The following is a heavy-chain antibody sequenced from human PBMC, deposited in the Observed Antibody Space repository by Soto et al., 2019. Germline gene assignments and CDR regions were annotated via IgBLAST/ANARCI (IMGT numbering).Heavy chain of an antibody. CDR3: VRLGFVGEGDF. Sequence: EVQLVESGGGLVQPGGSLRLSCATSGFTFSDYWIHWVRQVPGEGLVWVSRIDGYGTSTDYAESVRGRFTISRDSAKSTAFLQMDSLRVEDTAVYHCVRLGFVGEGDFWGQGILVTVSS. V-gene: IGHV3-74*01. CDR1: GFTFSDYW. CDR2: IDGYGTST. D-gene: IGHD1-26*01. J-gene: IGHJ4*02.